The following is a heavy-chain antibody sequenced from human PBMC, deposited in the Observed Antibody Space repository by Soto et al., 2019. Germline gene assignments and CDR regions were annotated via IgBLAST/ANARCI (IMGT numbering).Heavy chain of an antibody. CDR1: GGTFSSYT. D-gene: IGHD3-10*01. V-gene: IGHV1-69*02. Sequence: QVQLVQSGAEVKKPGSSVKVSCKASGGTFSSYTISWVRQAPGQGLEWMGRIIPILGIANYAQKFQGRVTITADKSTSTAYMELSSLRSEDTAVYYCARGGITMVRGVAAPKYFDSWGQGTLVTVSS. CDR2: IIPILGIA. CDR3: ARGGITMVRGVAAPKYFDS. J-gene: IGHJ4*02.